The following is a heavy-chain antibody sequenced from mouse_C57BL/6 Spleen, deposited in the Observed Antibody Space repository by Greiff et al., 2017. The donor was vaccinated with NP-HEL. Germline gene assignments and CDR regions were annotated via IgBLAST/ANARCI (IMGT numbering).Heavy chain of an antibody. D-gene: IGHD4-1*01. J-gene: IGHJ1*03. Sequence: EVMLVESGGGLVQPGGSLSLSCAASGFTFTDYYMSWVRQPPGKALEWLGFIRNKANGYTTEYSASVKGRFTISRDNSQSILYLQMNALRAEDSATYYCARSPDWAGYFDVWGTGTTVTVSS. CDR2: IRNKANGYTT. CDR1: GFTFTDYY. V-gene: IGHV7-3*01. CDR3: ARSPDWAGYFDV.